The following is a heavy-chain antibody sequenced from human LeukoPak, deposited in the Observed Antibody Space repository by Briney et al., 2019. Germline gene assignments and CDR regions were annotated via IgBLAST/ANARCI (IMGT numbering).Heavy chain of an antibody. V-gene: IGHV3-7*01. J-gene: IGHJ3*02. CDR1: GFTFSSYW. D-gene: IGHD3-3*01. Sequence: PGGSLRLSCAASGFTFSSYWMSWVRQAPGKGLEWVANIKQDGSEKYYVDSVKGRFTISRDNAKNSLYLQMNSLRAEDTAVYYCARGLRRRPTIFGVVIIRDAFDIWGQGTMVTVSS. CDR3: ARGLRRRPTIFGVVIIRDAFDI. CDR2: IKQDGSEK.